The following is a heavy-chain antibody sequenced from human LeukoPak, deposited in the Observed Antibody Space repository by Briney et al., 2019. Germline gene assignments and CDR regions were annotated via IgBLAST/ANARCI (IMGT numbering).Heavy chain of an antibody. J-gene: IGHJ4*02. CDR1: GYTFTSYG. CDR2: ISAYNGNT. CDR3: ASGEYSRTRLGY. V-gene: IGHV1-18*01. Sequence: ASVKVSCKASGYTFTSYGISWVRQALGQGLEWMGWISAYNGNTNYAQKLQGRVTMTTDTSTSTAYMELRSLRSDDTAVYYCASGEYSRTRLGYWGQGTLVTVSS. D-gene: IGHD6-6*01.